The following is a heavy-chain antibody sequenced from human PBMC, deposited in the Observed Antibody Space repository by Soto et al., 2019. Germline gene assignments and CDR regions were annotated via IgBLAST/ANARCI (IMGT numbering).Heavy chain of an antibody. CDR2: IYYSGST. J-gene: IGHJ6*03. CDR1: GGSISSYY. V-gene: IGHV4-59*01. CDR3: ARVNGVVPAYMDV. D-gene: IGHD2-2*01. Sequence: KTSETLSLTCTVSGGSISSYYWSWIRQPPGKGLEWIGYIYYSGSTNYNPSLKSRVTISVDTSKNQFSLKLSSVTAADTAVYYCARVNGVVPAYMDVWGQGTTVTVSS.